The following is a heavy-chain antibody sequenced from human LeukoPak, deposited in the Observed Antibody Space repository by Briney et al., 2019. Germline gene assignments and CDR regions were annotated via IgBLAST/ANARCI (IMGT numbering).Heavy chain of an antibody. D-gene: IGHD3-22*01. CDR3: ASLLTMIAWFDP. Sequence: PSETLSLTCTVSGGSIRSSYYYWGWIRQPPGKGLEWIGSIYDSGSTYYNPSLKSRVTISVDTSKNQFSLKLNSVTVADTAVYYCASLLTMIAWFDPWGQGTLVTVSS. J-gene: IGHJ5*02. CDR2: IYDSGST. V-gene: IGHV4-39*01. CDR1: GGSIRSSYYY.